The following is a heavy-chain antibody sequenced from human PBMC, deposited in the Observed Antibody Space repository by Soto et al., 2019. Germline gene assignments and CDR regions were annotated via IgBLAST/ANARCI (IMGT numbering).Heavy chain of an antibody. J-gene: IGHJ4*02. V-gene: IGHV4-31*03. CDR1: GGSISSGGYY. Sequence: TLSLTCTVSGGSISSGGYYWSWIRQHPGKGLEWIGYIYYSGSTYYNPSLKSRVTISVDTSKNQFSLKLSSVTAADTAVYYFATYYYDSKVLDDWGQGTLVTVSS. CDR3: ATYYYDSKVLDD. D-gene: IGHD3-22*01. CDR2: IYYSGST.